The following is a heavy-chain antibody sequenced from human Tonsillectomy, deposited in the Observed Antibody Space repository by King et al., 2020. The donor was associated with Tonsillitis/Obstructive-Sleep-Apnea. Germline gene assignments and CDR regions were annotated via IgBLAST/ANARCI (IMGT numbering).Heavy chain of an antibody. CDR3: ARDVDHRYDY. Sequence: VQLVQSGAEVKKPGSSVKVSCKASGGTFSSYAFSWGRQAPGQGLQWMGGIIPIFGTSNYAQNFQGRVTITADGASSTAYMELSSLRSEDTAVYYCARDVDHRYDYWGQGTLVTVSS. D-gene: IGHD1-14*01. J-gene: IGHJ4*02. V-gene: IGHV1-69*01. CDR2: IIPIFGTS. CDR1: GGTFSSYA.